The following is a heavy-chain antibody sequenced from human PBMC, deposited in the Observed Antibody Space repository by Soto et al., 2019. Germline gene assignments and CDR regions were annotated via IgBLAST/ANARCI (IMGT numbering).Heavy chain of an antibody. CDR1: GRSISSGGYS. J-gene: IGHJ5*02. CDR2: IYYSGST. CDR3: ARHPLWFGERIDP. V-gene: IGHV4-61*08. D-gene: IGHD3-10*01. Sequence: XXTLSLAFAVSGRSISSGGYSWSSIRQPPGKGLEWIGYIYYSGSTNYNPSLKSRVTISVDTSKNQFSLKLSSVNAADTAVYYCARHPLWFGERIDPWGQGTLVTVSS.